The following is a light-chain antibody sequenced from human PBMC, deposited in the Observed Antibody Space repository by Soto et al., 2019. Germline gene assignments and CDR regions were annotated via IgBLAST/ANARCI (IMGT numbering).Light chain of an antibody. Sequence: DIQMTQSPSSLSASVGDRVTITCRASQSISTYLNWYQQKPEKAPKLLIYAASSLQSGVPARFSGSGSGTDFTLTISSLQPEDFATYYCQQSYSHLRGYTFGQGTKLEIK. CDR3: QQSYSHLRGYT. CDR2: AAS. V-gene: IGKV1-39*01. J-gene: IGKJ2*01. CDR1: QSISTY.